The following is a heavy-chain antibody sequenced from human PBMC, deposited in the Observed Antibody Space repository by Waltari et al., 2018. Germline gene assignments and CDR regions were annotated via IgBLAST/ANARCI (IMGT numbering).Heavy chain of an antibody. CDR3: TRRLVAGTGEDY. CDR1: GFTFSGSA. V-gene: IGHV3-73*02. Sequence: EVQLVESGGGLVQPGGSLKLSCAASGFTFSGSAMHWVRQASGKGLEWVGRIRSKANSYATAYAASVKGRFTISRDDSKNTAYLQMNSLKTEDTAVYYCTRRLVAGTGEDYWGQGTLVTVSS. D-gene: IGHD6-19*01. J-gene: IGHJ4*02. CDR2: IRSKANSYAT.